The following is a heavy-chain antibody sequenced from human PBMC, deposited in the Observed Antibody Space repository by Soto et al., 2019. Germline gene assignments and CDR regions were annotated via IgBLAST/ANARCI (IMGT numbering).Heavy chain of an antibody. CDR1: GGSISNYD. J-gene: IGHJ4*02. Sequence: SETLSLTCTVSGGSISNYDWSWIRQPPGERLEWVGYIYNSETTNYNPSLESRVTVSVDTSKNHFSLKLSSVTATDTAVYYCARAYGDYVFDFWGQGTLVTVSS. CDR2: IYNSETT. CDR3: ARAYGDYVFDF. D-gene: IGHD4-17*01. V-gene: IGHV4-59*01.